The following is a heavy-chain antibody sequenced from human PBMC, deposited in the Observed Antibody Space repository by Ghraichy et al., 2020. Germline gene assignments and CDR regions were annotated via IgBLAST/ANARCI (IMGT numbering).Heavy chain of an antibody. Sequence: GGSLRLSCAASGFTFSSSSMNWVRQAPGKGLEWVSAISPGSDYIFYGDSVKGRFTISRDNAKNSVYLQMNSLRVEDTAVYYCERFSVAAARSWIDSWGQGTLVTVSS. CDR1: GFTFSSSS. V-gene: IGHV3-21*01. CDR3: ERFSVAAARSWIDS. J-gene: IGHJ4*02. D-gene: IGHD2-15*01. CDR2: ISPGSDYI.